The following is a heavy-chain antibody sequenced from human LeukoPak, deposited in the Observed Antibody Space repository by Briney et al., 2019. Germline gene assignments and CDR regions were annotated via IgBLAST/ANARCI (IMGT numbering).Heavy chain of an antibody. D-gene: IGHD3-22*01. CDR1: GFTFSSYN. CDR2: SSSSSSYI. Sequence: GGSLRLSCAASGFTFSSYNMNWVRQAPGKGLEWVSYSSSSSSYIYYADAVKGRFTSSRDNAKKSLYLQMNSLRAEDTAVYYCAREGFGYSQYYFDYGSQGTLLTVSS. V-gene: IGHV3-21*01. CDR3: AREGFGYSQYYFDY. J-gene: IGHJ4*02.